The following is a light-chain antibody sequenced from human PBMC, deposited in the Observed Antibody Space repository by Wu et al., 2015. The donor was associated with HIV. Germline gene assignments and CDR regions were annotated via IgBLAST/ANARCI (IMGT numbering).Light chain of an antibody. CDR1: QSVSSSY. Sequence: EIVMTQSPVTLSVSPGERATLSCRASQSVSSSYLAWYQQKPGQAPRLLIYGASRRATGIPDRVSGSGSGTDFTLTISRLEPEDFAVYYCQQYGTSPHTFGQGTKVEIK. CDR3: QQYGTSPHT. CDR2: GAS. J-gene: IGKJ1*01. V-gene: IGKV3-20*01.